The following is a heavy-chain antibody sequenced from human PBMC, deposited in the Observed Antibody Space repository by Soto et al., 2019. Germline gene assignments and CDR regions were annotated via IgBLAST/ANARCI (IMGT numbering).Heavy chain of an antibody. D-gene: IGHD3-3*01. Sequence: QVQLVESGGGVVQPGRSLRLSCAASGFTFSSCAMHWVRQDPGKGLEWVALISYDGSNKYYADSVKGRFTISRDNSKNTLYLQMNSLRAEDTYVYYCARDKRDLRFLEWSYYFDYWGQGTLVTVSS. CDR2: ISYDGSNK. J-gene: IGHJ4*02. CDR3: ARDKRDLRFLEWSYYFDY. CDR1: GFTFSSCA. V-gene: IGHV3-30-3*01.